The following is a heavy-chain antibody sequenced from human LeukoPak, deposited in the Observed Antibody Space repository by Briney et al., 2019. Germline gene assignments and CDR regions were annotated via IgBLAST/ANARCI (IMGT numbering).Heavy chain of an antibody. Sequence: GGSLRLSCAASGFTFNKYWMHWVRQVPGKGLVWVSRINGDGITTSYADSVKGGFTMSRDNAKNTLYLQMSGLRVEDTAVYYCATGNYYDSRGYYTFGHWGQGTLVTVSS. CDR1: GFTFNKYW. CDR2: INGDGITT. D-gene: IGHD3-22*01. V-gene: IGHV3-74*01. J-gene: IGHJ4*02. CDR3: ATGNYYDSRGYYTFGH.